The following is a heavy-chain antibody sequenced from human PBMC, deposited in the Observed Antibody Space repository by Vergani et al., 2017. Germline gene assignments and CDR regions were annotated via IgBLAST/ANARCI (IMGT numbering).Heavy chain of an antibody. D-gene: IGHD3-3*01. V-gene: IGHV3-33*01. CDR3: ARDGDFWSAYFSSTNWFDP. CDR1: GFPFSTYG. Sequence: QVQLVESGGGVVQPGRSLRLSCAASGFPFSTYGMHWVRQAPGKGLEWVAVIWYDGSKKYYGDSVKGRFTISRDNSKNTLDLQMNSLSAEDTAVYYCARDGDFWSAYFSSTNWFDPWGQGTLVTVSS. CDR2: IWYDGSKK. J-gene: IGHJ5*02.